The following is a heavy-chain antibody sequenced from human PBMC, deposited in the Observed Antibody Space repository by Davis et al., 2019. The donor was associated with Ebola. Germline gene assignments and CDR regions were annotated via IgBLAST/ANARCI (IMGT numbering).Heavy chain of an antibody. CDR3: ARVGKWELFIDY. CDR2: ISSNGGST. V-gene: IGHV3-64*01. CDR1: GFTFSSYA. D-gene: IGHD1-26*01. J-gene: IGHJ4*02. Sequence: PGGSLRLSCAASGFTFSSYAMHWVRQAPGKGLEYVSAISSNGGSTYYANSVKGRFTISRDNSKNTLYLQMNSLRAEDTAVYYCARVGKWELFIDYWGQGTLVTVSS.